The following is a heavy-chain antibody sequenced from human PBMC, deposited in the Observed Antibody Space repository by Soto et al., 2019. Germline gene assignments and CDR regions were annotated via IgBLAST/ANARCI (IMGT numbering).Heavy chain of an antibody. CDR2: IYYSGST. Sequence: QVQLQESGPGLVKPSETLSLTCTVSGGSISSYYWSWIRQPPGKGLEWIGYIYYSGSTNYNPSLQSRVTISVDTSKNQFSLKLSSVTAADTAVYYCARSSMVRGVILPYYYYYGMDVWGQGTTVTVSS. CDR3: ARSSMVRGVILPYYYYYGMDV. D-gene: IGHD3-10*01. V-gene: IGHV4-59*01. J-gene: IGHJ6*02. CDR1: GGSISSYY.